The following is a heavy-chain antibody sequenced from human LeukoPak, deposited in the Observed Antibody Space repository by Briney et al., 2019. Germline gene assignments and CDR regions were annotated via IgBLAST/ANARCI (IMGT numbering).Heavy chain of an antibody. V-gene: IGHV3-9*01. J-gene: IGHJ4*02. D-gene: IGHD3-10*01. CDR3: AKDTNYGPGGFDY. CDR1: GFTFDDYA. CDR2: ISWNSGSI. Sequence: GGSLRLCCTASGFTFDDYAMHWVRQAPGKGLEWVSGISWNSGSIGYADSVKGRFTISRDNAKNSLYLQMNSLRAEDTALYYCAKDTNYGPGGFDYWGQGTLVTVSS.